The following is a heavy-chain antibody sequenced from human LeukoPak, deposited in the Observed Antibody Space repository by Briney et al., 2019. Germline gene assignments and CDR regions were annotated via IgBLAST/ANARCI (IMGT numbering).Heavy chain of an antibody. V-gene: IGHV4-30-2*01. CDR1: GGSIRSDF. CDR2: IYHSGST. CDR3: ARDFDSSGWPFDY. D-gene: IGHD6-19*01. J-gene: IGHJ4*02. Sequence: SETLSLTCTVSGGSIRSDFWSWIRQPPGKGLEWIGYIYHSGSTYYNPSLKSRVTISVDRSKNQFSLKLSSVTAADTAVYYCARDFDSSGWPFDYWGQGTLVTVSS.